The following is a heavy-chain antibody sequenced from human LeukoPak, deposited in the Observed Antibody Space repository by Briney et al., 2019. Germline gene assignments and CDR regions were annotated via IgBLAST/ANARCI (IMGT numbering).Heavy chain of an antibody. CDR1: GFTFGSYG. CDR3: AKVVSGYHFDY. D-gene: IGHD5-12*01. Sequence: GGSLRLSCAASGFTFGSYGMSWVRRAPGKGPEWVSGISGSDGNTYYADSVKGRFTISRDNSQNTLYLQMNTLRAEDTAVYYCAKVVSGYHFDYWGQGALVTVSS. CDR2: ISGSDGNT. V-gene: IGHV3-23*01. J-gene: IGHJ4*02.